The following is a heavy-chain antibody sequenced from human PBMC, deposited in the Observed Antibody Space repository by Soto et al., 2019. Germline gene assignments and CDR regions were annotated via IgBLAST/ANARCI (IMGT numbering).Heavy chain of an antibody. CDR1: GGSISSYY. Sequence: SETLSLTCTVSGGSISSYYWSWIRQPPGKGLEWIGYIYYSGSTNYNPSLKSRVTISVDTSKNQFSLKLSSVTAADTAVYYCARGYSGYDLNYWGQGTLGTVSS. D-gene: IGHD5-12*01. CDR2: IYYSGST. J-gene: IGHJ4*02. V-gene: IGHV4-59*01. CDR3: ARGYSGYDLNY.